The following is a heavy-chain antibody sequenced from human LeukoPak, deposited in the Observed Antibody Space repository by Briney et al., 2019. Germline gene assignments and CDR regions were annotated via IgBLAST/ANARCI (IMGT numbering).Heavy chain of an antibody. CDR2: IYSGGST. Sequence: GGSLRLSCAASGFTFSSQTMSWVRQAPGKGLEWVSVIYSGGSTYYADSVKGRFTISRDNSKNTLYLQMNSLRAEDTAVYYCATAFSVAYLDYWGQGTLVTVSS. CDR3: ATAFSVAYLDY. CDR1: GFTFSSQT. D-gene: IGHD5/OR15-5a*01. J-gene: IGHJ4*02. V-gene: IGHV3-66*01.